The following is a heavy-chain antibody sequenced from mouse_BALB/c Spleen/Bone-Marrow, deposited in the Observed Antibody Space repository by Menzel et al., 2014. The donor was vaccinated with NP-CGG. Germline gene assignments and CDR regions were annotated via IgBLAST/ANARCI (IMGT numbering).Heavy chain of an antibody. CDR3: ARGGNYAWFAY. J-gene: IGHJ3*01. Sequence: DVQLVESGGGLVQPGGSRKLSCAASGFTFSSFGMHWVRQAPEKGLEWVAYISSGSSTINYADTVKGRFTISRDNPKNTLFLQMTRLRSEDTAMYYCARGGNYAWFAYWGQGTLVTVSA. CDR2: ISSGSSTI. CDR1: GFTFSSFG. V-gene: IGHV5-17*02. D-gene: IGHD2-1*01.